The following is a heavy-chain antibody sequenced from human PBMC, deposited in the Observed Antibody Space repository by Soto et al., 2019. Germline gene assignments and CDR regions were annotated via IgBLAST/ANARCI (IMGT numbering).Heavy chain of an antibody. D-gene: IGHD3-22*01. CDR1: GGTFSTYT. CDR2: IIPMFATT. V-gene: IGHV1-69*13. Sequence: SVKVSCKASGGTFSTYTMSWVRQAPGQGLEWMGGIIPMFATTTYAENFQGRVTITADESTNTAYMELSSLRSEDTAVYYCTRDLYYFDSSAYYGHNWFDPWGQGTRVT. J-gene: IGHJ5*02. CDR3: TRDLYYFDSSAYYGHNWFDP.